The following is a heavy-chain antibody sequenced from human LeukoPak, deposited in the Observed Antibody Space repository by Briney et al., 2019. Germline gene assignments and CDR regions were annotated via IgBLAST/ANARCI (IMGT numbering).Heavy chain of an antibody. CDR1: GFTFSDFW. CDR3: ARERQQLVNNWFDP. V-gene: IGHV3-74*01. J-gene: IGHJ5*02. CDR2: INSGGAVT. Sequence: TGGSLRLSCAASGFTFSDFWMHWVRQAPGKGLVWVSRINSGGAVTNYADSVKGRLTISRDNAKNTLYLQMNSLRAEDTAVYYRARERQQLVNNWFDPWGQGTLVTVSS. D-gene: IGHD6-13*01.